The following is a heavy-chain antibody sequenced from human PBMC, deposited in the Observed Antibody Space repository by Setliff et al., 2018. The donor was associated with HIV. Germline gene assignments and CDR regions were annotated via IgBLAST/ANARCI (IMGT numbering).Heavy chain of an antibody. V-gene: IGHV1-69*05. CDR2: IIPIFGTA. CDR3: ARVPTYYDILTGYYLDP. J-gene: IGHJ5*02. Sequence: GASVKVSCKASGGTFSSYAINWVRQAPGQGLEWMGGIIPIFGTANYAQKFQGRVTITTDESTSTAYMELSSLRSEDTAVYYCARVPTYYDILTGYYLDPWGHGTLVTVSS. CDR1: GGTFSSYA. D-gene: IGHD3-9*01.